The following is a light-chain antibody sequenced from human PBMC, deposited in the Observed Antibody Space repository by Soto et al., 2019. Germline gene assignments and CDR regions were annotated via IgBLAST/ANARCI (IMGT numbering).Light chain of an antibody. CDR2: GAS. CDR3: QQDHLYTWT. Sequence: DIQMTQSPSSLSASVGDRVTITCRASQDISSHLAWFQQKPGKAPKSLMFGASNLRSGVPSRFSGSGSGTVFTFTISSLQPDDFATYYCQQDHLYTWTFGQGTKVEI. V-gene: IGKV1-16*01. CDR1: QDISSH. J-gene: IGKJ1*01.